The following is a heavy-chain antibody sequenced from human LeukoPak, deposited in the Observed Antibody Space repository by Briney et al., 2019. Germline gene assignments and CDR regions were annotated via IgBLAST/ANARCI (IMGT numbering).Heavy chain of an antibody. CDR3: ARAEGIDY. CDR1: GYAFTAHF. CDR2: INPSSGGT. J-gene: IGHJ4*02. Sequence: GASVTVSYKASGYAFTAHFMHWVPQAPGQGLEWMGWINPSSGGTMYAQSFQGRVTMTRDTSISTAYMELSSLTFDDTAVYYCARAEGIDYWGQGTLVTVSS. D-gene: IGHD6-13*01. V-gene: IGHV1-2*02.